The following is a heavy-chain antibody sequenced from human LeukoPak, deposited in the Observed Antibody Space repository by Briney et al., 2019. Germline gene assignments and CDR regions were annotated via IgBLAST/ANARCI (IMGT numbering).Heavy chain of an antibody. D-gene: IGHD6-13*01. J-gene: IGHJ6*02. CDR3: ARPYSSSWYGLYYYGMDV. CDR1: GYTFTSYY. V-gene: IGHV1-46*01. CDR2: INPSGGST. Sequence: GASVKVSCKASGYTFTSYYMHWVRQAPGQGLEWMGIINPSGGSTSYAQKFQGRVTMTRDTSTSTVYMELSSLRSEDTAVYYCARPYSSSWYGLYYYGMDVWGQGTTVTVSS.